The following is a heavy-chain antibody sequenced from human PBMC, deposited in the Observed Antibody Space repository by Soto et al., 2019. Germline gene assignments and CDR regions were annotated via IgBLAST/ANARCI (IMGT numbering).Heavy chain of an antibody. Sequence: SVKVSCKASGGTFSSYAISWVRQAPGQGLEWMGGIIPIFGTANYAQKFQGRVTITADESTSTAYMGLSSLRSEDTAVYYCARDGGVRGVGYYYYGMDVWGQGTTVTVSS. D-gene: IGHD3-10*01. CDR1: GGTFSSYA. CDR3: ARDGGVRGVGYYYYGMDV. J-gene: IGHJ6*02. V-gene: IGHV1-69*13. CDR2: IIPIFGTA.